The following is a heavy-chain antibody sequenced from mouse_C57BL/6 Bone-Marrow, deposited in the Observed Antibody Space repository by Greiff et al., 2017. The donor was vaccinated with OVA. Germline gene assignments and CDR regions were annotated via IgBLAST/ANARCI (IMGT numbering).Heavy chain of an antibody. CDR1: GYTFTSYG. V-gene: IGHV1-81*01. D-gene: IGHD1-1*01. J-gene: IGHJ1*03. Sequence: VQLQQSGAELARPGASVKLSCKASGYTFTSYGISWVKQRTGQGLEWIGEIYPRSGNTYYNEKFKGKATLTADKSSSTAYMELRSLTSEDSAVYFCARPLHYYGSSYWYFDVWGTGTTVTVSS. CDR2: IYPRSGNT. CDR3: ARPLHYYGSSYWYFDV.